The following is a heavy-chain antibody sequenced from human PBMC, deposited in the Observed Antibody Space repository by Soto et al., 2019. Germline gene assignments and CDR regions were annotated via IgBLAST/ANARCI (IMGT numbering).Heavy chain of an antibody. CDR1: AFTFSDYA. J-gene: IGHJ4*02. Sequence: LLQPAASPTLSCAASAFTFSDYAMTWVRQAPGKGLEWVSTISRDAANTHYADSVKGRFTISRDNSKNTLYLQMSSLRGEDTALYYCANDPSTGYADHWGQGTLVTVSS. CDR2: ISRDAANT. V-gene: IGHV3-23*01. CDR3: ANDPSTGYADH. D-gene: IGHD3-9*01.